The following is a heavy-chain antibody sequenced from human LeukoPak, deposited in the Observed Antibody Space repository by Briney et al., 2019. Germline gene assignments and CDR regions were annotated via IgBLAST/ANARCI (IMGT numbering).Heavy chain of an antibody. CDR2: IYYSGST. V-gene: IGHV4-31*03. D-gene: IGHD2-2*01. J-gene: IGHJ6*02. CDR1: GGSISSGGYY. CDR3: ARAPPAAHNYYYYYGMDV. Sequence: SETLSLTCTVSGGSISSGGYYWSWIRQHPGKGLEWIGYIYYSGSTYYNPSLKGRVTISVGTSKNQFSLKLSSVTAADTAVYYCARAPPAAHNYYYYYGMDVWGQGTTVTVSS.